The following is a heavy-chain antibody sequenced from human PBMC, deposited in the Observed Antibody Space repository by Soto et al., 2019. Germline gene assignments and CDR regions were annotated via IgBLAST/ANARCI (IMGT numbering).Heavy chain of an antibody. V-gene: IGHV3-43*01. CDR3: AKASRIQQWFYYGMDV. CDR2: ISWDGGTS. Sequence: PGGSLRLSCAASGFTFEDYNMHWVRQAPGKGLEWVSLISWDGGTSYYADSVKGRFTMSRDNSKNSLYLQMNSLRTEDAALYFCAKASRIQQWFYYGMDVWGQGTTVTVSS. D-gene: IGHD5-18*01. CDR1: GFTFEDYN. J-gene: IGHJ6*02.